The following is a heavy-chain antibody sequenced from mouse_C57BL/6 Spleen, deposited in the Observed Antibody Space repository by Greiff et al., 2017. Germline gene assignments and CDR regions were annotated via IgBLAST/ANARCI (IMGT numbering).Heavy chain of an antibody. D-gene: IGHD2-14*01. J-gene: IGHJ3*01. Sequence: VQLQQSGAELVRPGASVKLSCTASGFNIKDDYMHWVKQRPEQGLEWIGWIDPENGDTESASKFQGKATITADTSSNTAYLQLSSLTSEDTAVYYCTTNRNGAWFAYWGQGTRVTVSA. CDR2: IDPENGDT. CDR1: GFNIKDDY. V-gene: IGHV14-4*01. CDR3: TTNRNGAWFAY.